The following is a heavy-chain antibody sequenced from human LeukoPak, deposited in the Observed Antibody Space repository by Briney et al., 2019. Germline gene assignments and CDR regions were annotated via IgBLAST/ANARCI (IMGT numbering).Heavy chain of an antibody. D-gene: IGHD5-18*01. J-gene: IGHJ4*02. CDR3: ARGGYSYGYGFDY. CDR1: GFTVSSNY. CDR2: IYSGGST. Sequence: GGSLRLSCAASGFTVSSNYMSWVRQAPGKGLEWVSVIYSGGSTYYADSVKGRFTISRDNSKNTLYLQMNSLRAEDTAVYYCARGGYSYGYGFDYWGQGTLVTVSS. V-gene: IGHV3-53*01.